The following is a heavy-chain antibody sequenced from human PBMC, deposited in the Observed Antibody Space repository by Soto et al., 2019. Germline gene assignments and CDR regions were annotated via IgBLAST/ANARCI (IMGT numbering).Heavy chain of an antibody. D-gene: IGHD2-15*01. CDR2: IYYSGST. J-gene: IGHJ6*03. CDR3: ARSYRRYCSGGSCYSYYYYYMDV. Sequence: PSETLSLTCTVSGGSISSYYWSWIRQPPGKGLEWIGYIYYSGSTNYNPSLKSRVTMSVDTSKNQFSLKLSSVTAADTAVYYCARSYRRYCSGGSCYSYYYYYMDVWGKGTTVTVSS. V-gene: IGHV4-59*01. CDR1: GGSISSYY.